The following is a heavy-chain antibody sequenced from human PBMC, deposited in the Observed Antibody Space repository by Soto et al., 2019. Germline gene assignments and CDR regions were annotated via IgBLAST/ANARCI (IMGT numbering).Heavy chain of an antibody. CDR3: ARVPTRERNYFDY. Sequence: SVKVSCKASGDTFSSYAISWVRQAPGQGLEWMGGIIPIFGTANYAQKFQGRVTITADESTSTAYMELSSLRSEDTAVYYCARVPTRERNYFDYWGQGTLVTVSS. CDR2: IIPIFGTA. D-gene: IGHD1-26*01. J-gene: IGHJ4*02. V-gene: IGHV1-69*13. CDR1: GDTFSSYA.